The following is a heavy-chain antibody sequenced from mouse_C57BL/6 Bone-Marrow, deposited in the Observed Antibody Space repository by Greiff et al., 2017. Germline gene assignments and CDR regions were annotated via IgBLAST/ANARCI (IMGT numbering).Heavy chain of an antibody. J-gene: IGHJ2*01. CDR2: IDPSDSYT. D-gene: IGHD1-1*01. Sequence: VQLQQPGAELVRPGTSVKLSCKASGYTFTRSWMHWVKQRPGQGLEWIGVIDPSDSYTNYNQKFKGKATLTVDTSSSTAYMQLSSLTSEDSAVYYCAREAGSSTIDYWGQGTTLTVSS. V-gene: IGHV1-59*01. CDR1: GYTFTRSW. CDR3: AREAGSSTIDY.